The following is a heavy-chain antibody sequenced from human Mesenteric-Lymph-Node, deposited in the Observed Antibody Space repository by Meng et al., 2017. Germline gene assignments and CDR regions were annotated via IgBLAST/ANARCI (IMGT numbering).Heavy chain of an antibody. Sequence: GESLKISCAASGFTFTNSWMHWVRQAPGKGLAWVSRINSDGSTINYADSVKGRFTISRDNAKSTLYLQMNRLRAEDTAVYYWARLGYCGGDCPASGMGVWGQGTTVT. V-gene: IGHV3-74*01. CDR3: ARLGYCGGDCPASGMGV. CDR2: INSDGSTI. D-gene: IGHD2-21*02. J-gene: IGHJ6*02. CDR1: GFTFTNSW.